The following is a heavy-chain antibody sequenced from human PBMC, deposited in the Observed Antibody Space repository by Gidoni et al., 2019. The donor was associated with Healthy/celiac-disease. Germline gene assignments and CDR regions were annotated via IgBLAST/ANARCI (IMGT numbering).Heavy chain of an antibody. J-gene: IGHJ3*02. V-gene: IGHV4-31*03. CDR3: ARGVAVTGAFDI. Sequence: QVQLQESGPGLVKHSQTLSLTCTVPGGSISSGGYYWSWIRQHPGKGLEWIGYIYYSGSTYYNPSLKSRVTISVDTSKNQFSLKLSSVTAADTAVYYCARGVAVTGAFDIWGQGTMVTVSS. CDR2: IYYSGST. D-gene: IGHD2-15*01. CDR1: GGSISSGGYY.